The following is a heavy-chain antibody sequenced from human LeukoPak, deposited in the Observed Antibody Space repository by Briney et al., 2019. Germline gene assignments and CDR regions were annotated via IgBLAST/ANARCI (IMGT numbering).Heavy chain of an antibody. J-gene: IGHJ4*02. V-gene: IGHV4-34*01. CDR3: ARVVGRKYPLHDY. CDR2: INHSGST. Sequence: TSETLSLTCAVYGGSFSGYYWSWIRQPPGKGLEWIGEINHSGSTNYNPSLKSRVTISVDTSKNQFSLKLSSVTAADTAVYYCARVVGRKYPLHDYWGQGTLVTVSS. CDR1: GGSFSGYY. D-gene: IGHD1-26*01.